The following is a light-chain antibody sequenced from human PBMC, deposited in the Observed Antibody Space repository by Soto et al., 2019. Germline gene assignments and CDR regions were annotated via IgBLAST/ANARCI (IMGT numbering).Light chain of an antibody. J-gene: IGKJ2*01. V-gene: IGKV3-20*01. CDR1: QSVSSSY. Sequence: EIVLTQSPGTLSLSPGERATLSCRASQSVSSSYLAWYQQKPAQAPRLLIYGASSRATGIPDRFSGSGSRTAFTLTISRLEPEDFAVYYCQQYGSSPYTFGQGTKLEIK. CDR3: QQYGSSPYT. CDR2: GAS.